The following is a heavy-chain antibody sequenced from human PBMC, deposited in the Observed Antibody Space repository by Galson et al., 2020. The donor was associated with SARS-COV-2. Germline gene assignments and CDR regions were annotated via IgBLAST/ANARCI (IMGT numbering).Heavy chain of an antibody. Sequence: SETLSLTCTVSGGSISNINYYWGWIRQPPGKGLEWIGSIYYSGLTHYNPSLKSRITISVDTSKNQFSLNLSSVTAADTAVYYCATDIYCSAGLFYFYYGMDVWGQGTTVTVSS. CDR3: ATDIYCSAGLFYFYYGMDV. V-gene: IGHV4-39*07. J-gene: IGHJ6*02. CDR1: GGSISNINYY. CDR2: IYYSGLT. D-gene: IGHD2-8*02.